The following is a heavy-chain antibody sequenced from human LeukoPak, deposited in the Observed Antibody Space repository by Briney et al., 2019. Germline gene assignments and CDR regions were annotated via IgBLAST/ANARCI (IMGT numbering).Heavy chain of an antibody. CDR2: IRSKTYGGTT. V-gene: IGHV3-49*04. J-gene: IGHJ6*02. D-gene: IGHD5-18*01. CDR3: TRGPIQLWLYHGMDL. CDR1: GFTFGDHA. Sequence: PGRSLRLSCTVSGFTFGDHAMSWVRQAPGKGLEWVGFIRSKTYGGTTEYAASVKGRFIISRDDSTSIAYLQMNSLKTEDTAVYYCTRGPIQLWLYHGMDLWGQGPTVTVSS.